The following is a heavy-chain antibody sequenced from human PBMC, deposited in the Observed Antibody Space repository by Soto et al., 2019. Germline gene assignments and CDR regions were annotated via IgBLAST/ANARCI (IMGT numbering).Heavy chain of an antibody. V-gene: IGHV3-33*01. CDR1: GFTFSSYG. CDR2: IWYDGSNK. Sequence: GGSLRLSCAASGFTFSSYGMHWVRQAPGKGLEWVAVIWYDGSNKYYADSVKGRFTISRDNSKNTLYLQMNSLRAEDTAVYYCARDYAQQWLFYYYYGMDVWGQGTTVTVSS. CDR3: ARDYAQQWLFYYYYGMDV. J-gene: IGHJ6*02. D-gene: IGHD6-19*01.